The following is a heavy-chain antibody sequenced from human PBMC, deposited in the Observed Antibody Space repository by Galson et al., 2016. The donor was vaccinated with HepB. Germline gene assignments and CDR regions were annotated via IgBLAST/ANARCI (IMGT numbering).Heavy chain of an antibody. CDR3: ARAQWIPARRAAYFDY. CDR1: GFPLSNFW. J-gene: IGHJ4*02. V-gene: IGHV3-7*04. D-gene: IGHD5-18*01. Sequence: SLRLSCAASGFPLSNFWMNWVRQAPGNGLRWVANVKQDGSEKYYAESVKGRFTISRDNARNSMFLQMNSLRPDDTAIYYCARAQWIPARRAAYFDYWGQGILVTVSS. CDR2: VKQDGSEK.